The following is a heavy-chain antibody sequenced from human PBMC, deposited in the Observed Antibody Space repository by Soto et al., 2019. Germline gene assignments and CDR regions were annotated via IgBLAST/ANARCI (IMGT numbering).Heavy chain of an antibody. CDR1: GDSVSSNSAA. D-gene: IGHD1-7*01. J-gene: IGHJ5*02. Sequence: SQTLSLTCAISGDSVSSNSAAWNLIRQSPSRGLEWLGRTYYRSKWYNDYAVSVKSRITINPDTSKNQFSLQLNSVTPEDTAVYYCARGTWNYGGWFDPWGQGTLVTVSS. V-gene: IGHV6-1*01. CDR2: TYYRSKWYN. CDR3: ARGTWNYGGWFDP.